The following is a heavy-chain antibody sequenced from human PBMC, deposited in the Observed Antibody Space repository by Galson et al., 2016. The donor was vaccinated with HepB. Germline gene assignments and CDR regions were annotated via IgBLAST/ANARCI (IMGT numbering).Heavy chain of an antibody. V-gene: IGHV3-11*06. D-gene: IGHD3-22*01. J-gene: IGHJ4*02. CDR3: AKIRGMCYYTFHY. CDR2: ISNSGVNT. CDR1: GFTFNTYY. Sequence: SLRLSCAASGFTFNTYYMSWVRQAPGRGLEWVAYISNSGVNTHYAGSLNGRFTISRDNAKNSLFLQMNSLRAEDTAVYYWAKIRGMCYYTFHYWGQGTLVTVSS.